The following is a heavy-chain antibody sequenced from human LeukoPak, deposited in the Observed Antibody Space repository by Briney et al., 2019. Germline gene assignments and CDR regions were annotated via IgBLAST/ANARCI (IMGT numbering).Heavy chain of an antibody. CDR1: GYTFTSYD. D-gene: IGHD5-12*01. V-gene: IGHV1-8*01. J-gene: IGHJ6*03. CDR2: MNPNSGNT. CDR3: ARVSGYDFYYDYYYMDV. Sequence: ASVKVSCKASGYTFTSYDINWVRQATGQGLEWMGWMNPNSGNTGYAQKFQGRVTMTRNTSISTAYMELSSLRSEDTAVYYCARVSGYDFYYDYYYMDVWGKGTTVTISS.